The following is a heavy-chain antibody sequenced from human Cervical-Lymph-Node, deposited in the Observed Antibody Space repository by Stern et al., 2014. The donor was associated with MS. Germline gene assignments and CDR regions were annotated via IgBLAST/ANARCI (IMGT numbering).Heavy chain of an antibody. J-gene: IGHJ4*02. Sequence: QVQLVESGAGVVQPGRSLRLSCAASGFTFSNYGMHWVRQAPGKGLEWLAVIWYDGNKKYYADSVKGRFTISRDKSKNTLFLQMSSLTAEDTALYYCARGNWNYEGMGYWGQGTLVTVSS. D-gene: IGHD1-7*01. CDR2: IWYDGNKK. CDR1: GFTFSNYG. V-gene: IGHV3-33*01. CDR3: ARGNWNYEGMGY.